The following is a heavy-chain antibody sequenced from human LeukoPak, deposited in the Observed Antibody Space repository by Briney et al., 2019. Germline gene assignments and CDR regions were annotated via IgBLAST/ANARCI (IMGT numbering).Heavy chain of an antibody. J-gene: IGHJ4*02. D-gene: IGHD3-22*01. V-gene: IGHV3-23*01. CDR3: AKDPGDSSGYFRVFDY. CDR1: GFTFSSYA. Sequence: GGSLRLSCAASGFTFSSYAMSWVRQAPGKGLEWVSAISGSGGSTYYADSVKGRFTISRDNSKNTLYLQMNSLRAEDTAVYYCAKDPGDSSGYFRVFDYWGQGTLVTVSP. CDR2: ISGSGGST.